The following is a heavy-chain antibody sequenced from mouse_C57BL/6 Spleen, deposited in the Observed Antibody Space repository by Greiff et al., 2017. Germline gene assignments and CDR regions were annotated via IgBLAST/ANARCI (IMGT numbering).Heavy chain of an antibody. V-gene: IGHV2-9-1*01. CDR1: GFSLPSYA. CDR3: ARKGGDD. CDR2: IWTGGGT. J-gene: IGHJ2*01. Sequence: VMLEESGPGLVAPSQRLYITCTVSGFSLPSYAISWVSQPPGKGLEWLGVIWTGGGTNYNSALKYGQSISKDNSNSQVFLKMNSQQTDDTAGYYCARKGGDDWGQGTTLTVSS.